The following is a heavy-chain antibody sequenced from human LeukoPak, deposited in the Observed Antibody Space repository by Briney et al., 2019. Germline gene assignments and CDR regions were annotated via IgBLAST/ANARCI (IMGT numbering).Heavy chain of an antibody. CDR1: GGPISSYY. D-gene: IGHD5-24*01. J-gene: IGHJ4*02. V-gene: IGHV4-59*08. CDR2: IYYSGST. Sequence: SETLSLTCTVSGGPISSYYWSWLRQPPGKGLEWIGYIYYSGSTSYNPSLKRRVTISIDTPKNQFSLKLSSVTAADTALYYCGRHHLYQGDGYNYVDYWGQGTLVTVSS. CDR3: GRHHLYQGDGYNYVDY.